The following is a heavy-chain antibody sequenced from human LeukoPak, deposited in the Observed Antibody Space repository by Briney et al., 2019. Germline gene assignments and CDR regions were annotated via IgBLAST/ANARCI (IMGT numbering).Heavy chain of an antibody. Sequence: GGSLRLSCAASGFTFSSYGMSWVRQAPGKGLEWVSAISGSGGSTYYADSVKGRFTISRDNSKNTLYLQMNSLRAEDTAVYYCAKDQYYYGSGSYWDYYYMDAWGKGTTVTISS. CDR1: GFTFSSYG. CDR3: AKDQYYYGSGSYWDYYYMDA. D-gene: IGHD3-10*01. V-gene: IGHV3-23*01. CDR2: ISGSGGST. J-gene: IGHJ6*03.